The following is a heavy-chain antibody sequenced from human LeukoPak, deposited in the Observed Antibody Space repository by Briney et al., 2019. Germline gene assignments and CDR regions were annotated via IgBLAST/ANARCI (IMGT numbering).Heavy chain of an antibody. Sequence: PGGSLRLSCAASGFTFSSYWMSWVRQAPGKGLEWVANIKQDGGEKYYADSVKGRFTISRDNSKNTLYLQMNSLRAEDTAVYYCAKDRLVLAGDLYGDYGPFDYWGQGTLVTVSS. CDR1: GFTFSSYW. D-gene: IGHD4-17*01. V-gene: IGHV3-7*01. CDR2: IKQDGGEK. J-gene: IGHJ4*02. CDR3: AKDRLVLAGDLYGDYGPFDY.